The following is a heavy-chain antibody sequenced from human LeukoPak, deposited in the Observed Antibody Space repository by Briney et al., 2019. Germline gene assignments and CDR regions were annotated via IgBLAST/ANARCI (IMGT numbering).Heavy chain of an antibody. CDR2: INHSGST. V-gene: IGHV4-34*01. J-gene: IGHJ4*02. D-gene: IGHD6-19*01. Sequence: PSETLSLTCAVYGGSFSGYYWSWIRQPPGKGLEWIGEINHSGSTNYNPSLKSRVTISVDTSKNQFSLKLSSVTAADTAVYYCARMREYSSGWGRFDYWGQGTLVTVSS. CDR3: ARMREYSSGWGRFDY. CDR1: GGSFSGYY.